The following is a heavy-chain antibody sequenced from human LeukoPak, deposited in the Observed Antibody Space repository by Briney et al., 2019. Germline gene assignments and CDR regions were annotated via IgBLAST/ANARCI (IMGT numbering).Heavy chain of an antibody. CDR1: GGPIISTSYY. Sequence: SETLSLTCAVSGGPIISTSYYWNWIRQPPGKGLEWIGSIFYNETTYYKLSLKSRVTMSIDPSKNQFSVRLTSVTAADTAVYFCARETYDSTGYFSPFFDYWGQGILVTVSS. CDR2: IFYNETT. V-gene: IGHV4-39*07. J-gene: IGHJ4*02. CDR3: ARETYDSTGYFSPFFDY. D-gene: IGHD3-22*01.